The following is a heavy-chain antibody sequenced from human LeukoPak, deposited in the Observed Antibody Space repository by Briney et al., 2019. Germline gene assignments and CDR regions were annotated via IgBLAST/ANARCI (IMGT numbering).Heavy chain of an antibody. V-gene: IGHV3-48*02. D-gene: IGHD2-15*01. CDR1: GFTFSSYS. CDR2: IGSSGSTI. J-gene: IGHJ6*02. Sequence: GGSLRLSCAASGFTFSSYSMNWVRQAPGKGLEWVSYIGSSGSTIYYADSVKGRFTISRDNAKNSLYLQMSGLRDEDTAVYYCAKGVGCSGGTCYSGHGMDVWGQGTTVTVSS. CDR3: AKGVGCSGGTCYSGHGMDV.